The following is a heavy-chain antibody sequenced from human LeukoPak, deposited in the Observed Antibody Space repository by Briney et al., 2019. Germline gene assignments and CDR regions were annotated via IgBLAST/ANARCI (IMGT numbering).Heavy chain of an antibody. Sequence: GGSLRLSCAGSGFIFNNYAMHWVRQPPGRGLEWVSGISWNSGSIDYADSVKGRFTISRDNAKNSLYLQMNSLRVEDTAFYYCAKDNRRHYTSGPNPDSLHWGQGALVTVSS. V-gene: IGHV3-9*01. CDR2: ISWNSGSI. D-gene: IGHD6-19*01. J-gene: IGHJ4*02. CDR3: AKDNRRHYTSGPNPDSLH. CDR1: GFIFNNYA.